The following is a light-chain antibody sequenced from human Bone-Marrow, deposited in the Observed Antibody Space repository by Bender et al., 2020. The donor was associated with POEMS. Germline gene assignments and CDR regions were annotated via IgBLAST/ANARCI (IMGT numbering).Light chain of an antibody. V-gene: IGLV3-1*01. CDR3: QAWDSSTYHYA. CDR1: QVGEKY. CDR2: QDN. Sequence: SSELTQPPSVSVSPGQTVTITCSGDQVGEKYVSWYQQKPGQSPVLVIFQDNKRPSGVPERFSGSNSGNTATLTISGTQAVDEADYYCQAWDSSTYHYAFGTGTKVTVL. J-gene: IGLJ1*01.